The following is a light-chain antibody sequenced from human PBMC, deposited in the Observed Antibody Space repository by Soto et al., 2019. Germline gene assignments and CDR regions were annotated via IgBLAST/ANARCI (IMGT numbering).Light chain of an antibody. CDR2: EAS. CDR1: QDINSY. J-gene: IGKJ1*01. V-gene: IGKV1-9*01. CDR3: QQYNSYWT. Sequence: IQLTQSPSSLSASIGDRVTITRRASQDINSYLAWYQQKPGKAPNLLIYEASILQRGVPSRFSGSNSGTDFTLTISSLQPDDFATYYCQQYNSYWTFGQGTKV.